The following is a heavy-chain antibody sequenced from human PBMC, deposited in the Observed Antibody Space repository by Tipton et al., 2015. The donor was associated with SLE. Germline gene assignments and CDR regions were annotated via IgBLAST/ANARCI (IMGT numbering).Heavy chain of an antibody. V-gene: IGHV3-23*03. CDR1: GFTFSDYA. D-gene: IGHD1-26*01. CDR2: VYSGGSSI. Sequence: LRLSCAASGFTFSDYAMSWVRQAPGKGLEWVSVVYSGGSSIFYIQSVKGRFTISRDNSKNTLYLEMNSLRAEDTAVYYCAKGERIGTFDIWGQGTLVAVSS. J-gene: IGHJ3*02. CDR3: AKGERIGTFDI.